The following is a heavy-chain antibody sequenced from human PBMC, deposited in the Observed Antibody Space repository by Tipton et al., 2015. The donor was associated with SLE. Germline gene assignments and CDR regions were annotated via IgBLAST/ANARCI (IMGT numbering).Heavy chain of an antibody. J-gene: IGHJ4*02. V-gene: IGHV3-30*04. CDR2: ISYDGSNK. D-gene: IGHD3-10*01. CDR1: GFTFSSYA. Sequence: SLRLSCAASGFTFSSYAMHWVRQAPGKGLEWVAVISYDGSNKYYADSVKGRFTISRGNSKNTLYLQMDSLRAEDTAVYYCARKGLLWFRELLGFDYWGQGTLVTVSS. CDR3: ARKGLLWFRELLGFDY.